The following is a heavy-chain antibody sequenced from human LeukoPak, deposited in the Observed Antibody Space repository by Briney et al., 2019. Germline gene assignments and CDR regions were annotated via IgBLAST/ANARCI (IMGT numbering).Heavy chain of an antibody. V-gene: IGHV3-30-3*01. CDR3: ARALYYDFWSGWSDGDAFDT. Sequence: PGRSLRLSCSASGFTFSDYAMDWVRQAPGKGLECVAVISSDVYDGTTEYYADSVKGRFTISRDNSKNTVYLQMNSLRSEDTAVYYCARALYYDFWSGWSDGDAFDTWGQGTMVTVSS. J-gene: IGHJ3*02. CDR1: GFTFSDYA. D-gene: IGHD3-3*01. CDR2: ISSDVYDGTTE.